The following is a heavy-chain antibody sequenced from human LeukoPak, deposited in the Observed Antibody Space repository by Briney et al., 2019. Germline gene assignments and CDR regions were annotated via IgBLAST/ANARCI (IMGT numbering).Heavy chain of an antibody. D-gene: IGHD2-15*01. CDR3: AKVHRRDSALWLVVAATGGYFDY. V-gene: IGHV3-23*01. J-gene: IGHJ4*02. Sequence: GGSLRLSCAASGFTFSSYAMSWVRQAPGKGLEWVSAISGSGGSTYYADSVKGRFTISRDNSKNTLYLQMNSLRAEDTAVYYCAKVHRRDSALWLVVAATGGYFDYWGQGTPVTVSS. CDR2: ISGSGGST. CDR1: GFTFSSYA.